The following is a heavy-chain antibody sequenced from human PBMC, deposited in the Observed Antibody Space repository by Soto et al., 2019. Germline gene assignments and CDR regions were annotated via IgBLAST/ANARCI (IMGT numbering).Heavy chain of an antibody. Sequence: QVQLVQSGAEVKKPGASVKVSCKASGYTFTTYGITWVRQAPGQGLEWVGWISAYDGHTSYAQKLQDRVTMTTDTTTSTAYMDMRSLRSDDSAVYYCGRGQGEYCSGGSCYANYYYSGMDVWGQGTTVTVSS. CDR2: ISAYDGHT. D-gene: IGHD2-15*01. V-gene: IGHV1-18*01. J-gene: IGHJ6*02. CDR3: GRGQGEYCSGGSCYANYYYSGMDV. CDR1: GYTFTTYG.